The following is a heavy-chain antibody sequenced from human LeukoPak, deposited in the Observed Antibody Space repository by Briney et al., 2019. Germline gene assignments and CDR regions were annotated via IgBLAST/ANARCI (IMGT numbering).Heavy chain of an antibody. Sequence: PGGSLRLSCAASGFTFSNYWMSWVSQAPGKGLEWVANIKQDGSEEHYVDSVEGRFTISRDNAKNSLYLHLNSLRAEDTAVYYCAGSSGWYFDYWGQGTLVTVSS. CDR3: AGSSGWYFDY. CDR1: GFTFSNYW. CDR2: IKQDGSEE. J-gene: IGHJ4*02. D-gene: IGHD6-19*01. V-gene: IGHV3-7*03.